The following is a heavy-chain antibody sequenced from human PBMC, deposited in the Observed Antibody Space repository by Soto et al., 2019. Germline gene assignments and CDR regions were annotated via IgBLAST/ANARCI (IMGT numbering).Heavy chain of an antibody. J-gene: IGHJ3*01. CDR3: ARENVGRLVHEAFDL. CDR2: IYDSETI. CDR1: GGSVTSGGYY. V-gene: IGHV4-31*03. Sequence: QVQLQESGPGLIRPSQTLSLTCTVSGGSVTSGGYYWNWIRQHPGKGLECIGYIYDSETIYYNPSLESRVSISLDTSKYQFSVKVRSVTAADTAVYSCARENVGRLVHEAFDLWGQGPMVAVSS. D-gene: IGHD6-6*01.